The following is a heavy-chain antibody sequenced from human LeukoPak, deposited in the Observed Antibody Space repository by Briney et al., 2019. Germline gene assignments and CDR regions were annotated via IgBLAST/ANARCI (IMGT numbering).Heavy chain of an antibody. Sequence: SETLSLTCAVYGGSFSGYYWSWIRQPPGKGLEWIGEINHSGSTNYNPSLKSRVTISVDTSKNQFSLKLSSVTAADTAVYYCARGHRYCSSTSCLLGRDYWGQGILVTVSS. D-gene: IGHD2-2*01. CDR1: GGSFSGYY. J-gene: IGHJ4*02. V-gene: IGHV4-34*01. CDR3: ARGHRYCSSTSCLLGRDY. CDR2: INHSGST.